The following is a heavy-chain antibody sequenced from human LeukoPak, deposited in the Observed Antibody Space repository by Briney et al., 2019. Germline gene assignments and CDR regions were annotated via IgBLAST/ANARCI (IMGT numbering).Heavy chain of an antibody. CDR2: INPSGGST. CDR1: GYTFTSYY. V-gene: IGHV1-46*01. J-gene: IGHJ4*02. CDR3: ARAYSNSSPFDY. Sequence: ASVKVCCKASGYTFTSYYVYWVRQAPGQGLEWMGIINPSGGSTSYAQKFQGRVTMTRDTSTSTVYMELSSLRSEDTAVYYCARAYSNSSPFDYWGQGTLVTVSS. D-gene: IGHD6-6*01.